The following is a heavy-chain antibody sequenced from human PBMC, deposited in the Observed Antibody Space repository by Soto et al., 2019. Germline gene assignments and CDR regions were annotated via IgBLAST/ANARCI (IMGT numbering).Heavy chain of an antibody. CDR2: ISYDGSNK. Sequence: GGSLRLSCAASGFTFSSYAMHWVRQAPGKGLEWVAVISYDGSNKYCADSVKGRFTISRDNSKNTLYLQMNSLRAEDTAVYYCARGRWLRQSFDYWGQGTLVTVSS. V-gene: IGHV3-30-3*01. CDR3: ARGRWLRQSFDY. J-gene: IGHJ4*02. CDR1: GFTFSSYA. D-gene: IGHD5-12*01.